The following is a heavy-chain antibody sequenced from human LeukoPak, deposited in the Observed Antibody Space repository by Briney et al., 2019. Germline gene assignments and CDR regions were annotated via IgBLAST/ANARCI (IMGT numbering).Heavy chain of an antibody. V-gene: IGHV2-5*02. J-gene: IGHJ4*02. CDR3: VHKGPRRPFDY. CDR2: VYWDDDK. Sequence: SGPALVKPTQTLRLTCTFSGFSLSTSGVGVGWIRQPPGKALEWLALVYWDDDKRYSPSLKSRLTITKDTSKNQVVLTMTNMDPVDTATYFCVHKGPRRPFDYWGQGTLVTVSS. CDR1: GFSLSTSGVG.